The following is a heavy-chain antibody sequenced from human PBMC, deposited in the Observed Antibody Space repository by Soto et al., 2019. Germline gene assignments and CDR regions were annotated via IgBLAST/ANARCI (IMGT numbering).Heavy chain of an antibody. D-gene: IGHD5-18*01. Sequence: GGSLRLSCTVSGFSVTNSYINWVRQAPGKWLEWVSILYSSGTTYYADSVRGRFTVSRDDSKNTLFLHMDSLRADDTAVYYCARDWSKFSYNYPYYYAMDAWGQGXTVTVSS. CDR2: LYSSGTT. J-gene: IGHJ6*02. CDR1: GFSVTNSY. CDR3: ARDWSKFSYNYPYYYAMDA. V-gene: IGHV3-53*01.